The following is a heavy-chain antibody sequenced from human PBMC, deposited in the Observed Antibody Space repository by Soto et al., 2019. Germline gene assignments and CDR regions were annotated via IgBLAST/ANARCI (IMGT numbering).Heavy chain of an antibody. CDR3: ARDLQVVDGSFDY. Sequence: SETLSLTCSVSGGSISYYYWNWTRQPAGKGLEWIGRIYSSGNTNSNPSLKSRVTMSVDTSKNQFSLKLSSVTAADTAVYYCARDLQVVDGSFDYWGQGTLVTVSS. CDR1: GGSISYYY. J-gene: IGHJ4*02. V-gene: IGHV4-4*07. D-gene: IGHD3-22*01. CDR2: IYSSGNT.